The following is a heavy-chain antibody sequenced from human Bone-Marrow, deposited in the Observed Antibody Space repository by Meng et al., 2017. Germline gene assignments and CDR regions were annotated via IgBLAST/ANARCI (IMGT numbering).Heavy chain of an antibody. CDR1: GFTFSSYG. J-gene: IGHJ3*01. V-gene: IGHV3-33*06. Sequence: GESLKISCAASGFTFSSYGMHWVRQAPGKGLEWVAVIWYDGSNKYYADSVKGRFTISRDNSKNTLYLQMNSLRAEDTAIYFCAKGQFDSASNLGAFDLWGQGTKVTVSS. CDR2: IWYDGSNK. CDR3: AKGQFDSASNLGAFDL. D-gene: IGHD3-10*01.